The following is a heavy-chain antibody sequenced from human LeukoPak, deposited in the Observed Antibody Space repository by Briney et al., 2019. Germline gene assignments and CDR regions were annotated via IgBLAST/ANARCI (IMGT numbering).Heavy chain of an antibody. CDR1: GFTFSSYS. J-gene: IGHJ4*02. Sequence: GGSLRLSCAASGFTFSSYSMNWVRQAPGKGLELVSSISSSSSYIYYADSVKGRFTISRDNAKNSLYLQMNSLRAEDTAVYYCASWYGGYVGYFDYWGQGTLVTVSS. CDR3: ASWYGGYVGYFDY. CDR2: ISSSSSYI. D-gene: IGHD5-12*01. V-gene: IGHV3-21*01.